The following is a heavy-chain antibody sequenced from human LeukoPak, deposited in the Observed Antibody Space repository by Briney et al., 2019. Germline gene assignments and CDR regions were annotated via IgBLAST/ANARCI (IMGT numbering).Heavy chain of an antibody. V-gene: IGHV4-4*02. Sequence: KASGTLSLTCAVSGGSISSSNWWSWVRQPPGKGLEWIGEIYHSGSTNYNPSLKSRVTVSVDKSKNQFSLKLSSVTAADTAVYYCARDKGYYGSGIGLDYWGQGTLVTVSS. CDR1: GGSISSSNW. D-gene: IGHD3-10*01. CDR2: IYHSGST. J-gene: IGHJ4*02. CDR3: ARDKGYYGSGIGLDY.